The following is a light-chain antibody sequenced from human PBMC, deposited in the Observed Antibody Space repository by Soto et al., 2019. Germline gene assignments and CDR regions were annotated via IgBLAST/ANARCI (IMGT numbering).Light chain of an antibody. Sequence: EIVMTQSPATLSVSPGERATLSCRASQSVSSNLAWYQQKPGQAPRLLIYGASTRATGIPARFSGSGSGTDYHLTISSLPSEDFALYYWQQYNNWPPGTFGQGTNLEIK. CDR2: GAS. CDR3: QQYNNWPPGT. CDR1: QSVSSN. J-gene: IGKJ2*01. V-gene: IGKV3-15*01.